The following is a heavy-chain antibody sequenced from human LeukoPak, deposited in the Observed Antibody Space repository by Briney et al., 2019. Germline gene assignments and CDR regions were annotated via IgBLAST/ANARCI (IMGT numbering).Heavy chain of an antibody. CDR3: ARGYCSGGSCYSVFWFDP. CDR1: GFTFSSYA. V-gene: IGHV3-23*01. D-gene: IGHD2-15*01. Sequence: AGSLRLSCAASGFTFSSYAMNWVRQAPGKGLEWVSTIIGSGGFTYYADSVKGRFTISRDNSKNTLYLQMNSLRAEDTAVYYCARGYCSGGSCYSVFWFDPWGQGTLVTVSS. CDR2: IIGSGGFT. J-gene: IGHJ5*02.